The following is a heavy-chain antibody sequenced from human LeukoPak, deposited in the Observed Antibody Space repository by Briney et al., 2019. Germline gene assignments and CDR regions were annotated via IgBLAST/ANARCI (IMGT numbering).Heavy chain of an antibody. CDR2: ISAYNGNT. CDR1: GYTFTSYG. V-gene: IGHV1-18*04. J-gene: IGHJ4*02. CDR3: ARDLLVSGPEQLLFFSY. D-gene: IGHD2-2*01. Sequence: ASVKVSCKASGYTFTSYGISWMRQAPGQGLEWMGWISAYNGNTNYAQKLQGRVTMTTDTSTSTAYMELRSLRSDDTAVYYCARDLLVSGPEQLLFFSYWGQGTLVTVSS.